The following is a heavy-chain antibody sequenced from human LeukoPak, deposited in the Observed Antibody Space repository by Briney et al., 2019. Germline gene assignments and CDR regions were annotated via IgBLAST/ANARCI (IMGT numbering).Heavy chain of an antibody. Sequence: GGSLRLSCAASGFTFSSYGMHWVRQAPGKGLEWVAFIRYDGSNKYYADSVKGRFTISRDNSKNTLYLQMNSLRAEDTAVYYCAKVRLSSSWYVFDYWGQRTLVTVSS. D-gene: IGHD6-13*01. V-gene: IGHV3-30*02. CDR3: AKVRLSSSWYVFDY. J-gene: IGHJ4*02. CDR2: IRYDGSNK. CDR1: GFTFSSYG.